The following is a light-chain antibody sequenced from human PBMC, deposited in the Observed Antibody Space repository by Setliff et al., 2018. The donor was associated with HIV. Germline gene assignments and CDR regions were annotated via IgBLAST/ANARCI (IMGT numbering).Light chain of an antibody. CDR3: CSSAGTYTSFCV. Sequence: QSVLAQPRSVSGSPGQSVTIACTGTSSDAGDYNFVSWYQLHPGKAPKLIIYDVTKRPSGVPDRFSGSKSANAASLTISGLQAEDEADYYCCSSAGTYTSFCVFGTGTKVT. J-gene: IGLJ1*01. V-gene: IGLV2-11*01. CDR2: DVT. CDR1: SSDAGDYNF.